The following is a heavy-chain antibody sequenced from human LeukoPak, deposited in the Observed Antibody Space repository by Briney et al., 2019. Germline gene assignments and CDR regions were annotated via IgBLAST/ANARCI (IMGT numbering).Heavy chain of an antibody. CDR2: IYYSGST. CDR3: ARHMSSSAYSPIGY. CDR1: GGSISSYY. J-gene: IGHJ4*02. Sequence: KASETLSLTCTVSGGSISSYYWSWIRQPPGKGLEWIGYIYYSGSTNYNPSLKSRVTISVDTSKNQFSLKLSSVTAADTAVYYCARHMSSSAYSPIGYWGQGTLVTVSS. D-gene: IGHD3-22*01. V-gene: IGHV4-59*01.